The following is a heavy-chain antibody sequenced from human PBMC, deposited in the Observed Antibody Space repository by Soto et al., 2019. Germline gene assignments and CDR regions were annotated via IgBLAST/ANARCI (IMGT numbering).Heavy chain of an antibody. Sequence: PGGSLRLSCAASGFTFRTYAMSWVRQAPGKGLEWVSAISGSGDITYYADSVKGRFTISRDNSKKTLYLQMNSLRAEDTAVYYCAKDPDYYGSGSKNWFAPWGQGTLVTVSS. J-gene: IGHJ5*02. CDR2: ISGSGDIT. CDR3: AKDPDYYGSGSKNWFAP. D-gene: IGHD3-10*01. CDR1: GFTFRTYA. V-gene: IGHV3-23*01.